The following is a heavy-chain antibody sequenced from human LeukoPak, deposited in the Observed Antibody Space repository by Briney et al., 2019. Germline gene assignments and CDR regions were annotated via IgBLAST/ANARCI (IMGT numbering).Heavy chain of an antibody. Sequence: SETLSLTCTVSGASISSGRNYWGWIRQSPGKGLEWIASIYSSGNTYYIPSLQSRGSVSVDTSKNQFSVRLSSLTAADTAVYYCARHLTGTTMAHYFDHWGQGTVVTVSS. J-gene: IGHJ4*02. D-gene: IGHD1-1*01. V-gene: IGHV4-39*01. CDR2: IYSSGNT. CDR1: GASISSGRNY. CDR3: ARHLTGTTMAHYFDH.